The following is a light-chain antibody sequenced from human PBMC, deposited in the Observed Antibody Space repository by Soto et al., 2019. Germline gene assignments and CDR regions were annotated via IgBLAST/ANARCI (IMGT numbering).Light chain of an antibody. CDR3: QQYNNWPLT. Sequence: EIAMTQSPPTLSVSPGERATLSCRASQSVSSNLAWYQQKPGQAPRLLIYGASTRATGIPARFSGSGSGTEFTLTISSLQSEDFAVYYCQQYNNWPLTFGGGTKVEIK. CDR2: GAS. J-gene: IGKJ4*01. V-gene: IGKV3-15*01. CDR1: QSVSSN.